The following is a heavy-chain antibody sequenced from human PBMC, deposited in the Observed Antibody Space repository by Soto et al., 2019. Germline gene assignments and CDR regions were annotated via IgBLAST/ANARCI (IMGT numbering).Heavy chain of an antibody. Sequence: SSETLSLTXTVSGGSISSGDYYWSWIRQPPGKGLEWIGYIYYSGSTYYNPSLKSRVTISVDTSKNQFSLKLSSVTAADTAVYYCARDGPLQLWDYYYGMDVWGQGTTVTVSS. J-gene: IGHJ6*02. D-gene: IGHD5-18*01. CDR2: IYYSGST. CDR1: GGSISSGDYY. CDR3: ARDGPLQLWDYYYGMDV. V-gene: IGHV4-30-4*01.